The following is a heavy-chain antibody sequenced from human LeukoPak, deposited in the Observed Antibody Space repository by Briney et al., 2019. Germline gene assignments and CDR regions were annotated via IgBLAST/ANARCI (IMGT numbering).Heavy chain of an antibody. CDR1: GYTFTSYG. CDR3: ARVSRAAAAEPPVDY. CDR2: ISAYNGNT. V-gene: IGHV1-18*01. Sequence: ASVSVSFKASGYTFTSYGISWVRQAPGQGLEGMGWISAYNGNTNYAQKLQGRVTMTTDTSTSTAYMVLRSLRSDDTAVYYCARVSRAAAAEPPVDYWGQGTLVTVSP. D-gene: IGHD6-13*01. J-gene: IGHJ4*02.